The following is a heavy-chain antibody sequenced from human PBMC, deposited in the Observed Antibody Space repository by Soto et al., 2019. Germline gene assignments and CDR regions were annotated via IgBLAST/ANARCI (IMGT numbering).Heavy chain of an antibody. CDR2: ISAHNGNT. Sequence: QVHLVQSGAEVKKPGASVKVSCKGSGYGFTTYGITWVRQAPGQGLEWMAWISAHNGNTNYAQKLQGRVTVTRDTSTNTAYMELRSLRSDDTAVYYCARGRYGGYWGQGALVTVSS. CDR3: ARGRYGGY. J-gene: IGHJ4*02. V-gene: IGHV1-18*01. D-gene: IGHD3-10*01. CDR1: GYGFTTYG.